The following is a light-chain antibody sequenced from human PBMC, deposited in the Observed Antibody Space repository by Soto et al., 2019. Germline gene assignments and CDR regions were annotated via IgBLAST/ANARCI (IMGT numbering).Light chain of an antibody. J-gene: IGKJ2*01. Sequence: EIVLTQSPGTLSLSPREGGTLSCRASQSISSSYLAWYQQKPGQSPRLLIYAASSRATVIPDRFSGSGSGTDFTLTISRLEPEDFAVYYCELYGGSHMFSFGQGNKLEIK. CDR2: AAS. CDR3: ELYGGSHMFS. CDR1: QSISSSY. V-gene: IGKV3-20*01.